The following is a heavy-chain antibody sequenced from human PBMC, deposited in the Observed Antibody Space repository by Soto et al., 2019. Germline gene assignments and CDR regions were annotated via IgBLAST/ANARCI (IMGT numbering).Heavy chain of an antibody. J-gene: IGHJ6*02. D-gene: IGHD2-15*01. CDR2: IYHSGST. CDR1: GGSISSSNW. CDR3: ARLVYCSGGSCYSRNV. V-gene: IGHV4-4*03. Sequence: PETLSLTCAVSGGSISSSNWWSWVRQPPGKGLEWIGEIYHSGSTNYNPSLKSRVTISVDKSKNQFSLKLSSVTAADTAVYYCARLVYCSGGSCYSRNVWSQGTTVTVSS.